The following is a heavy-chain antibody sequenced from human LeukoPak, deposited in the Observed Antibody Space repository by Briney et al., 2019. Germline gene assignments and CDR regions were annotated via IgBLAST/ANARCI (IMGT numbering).Heavy chain of an antibody. CDR1: GFTFSDYY. CDR2: ISSSGNTK. Sequence: GGSLRLSCAASGFTFSDYYMTWICQAAGKGLEWVSYISSSGNTKYYTDSVRGRFTITRDNAKRSVYLQMHGLSAEDTAVYYCARDLGIRYFDLWGRGTLVTVSS. V-gene: IGHV3-11*04. CDR3: ARDLGIRYFDL. J-gene: IGHJ2*01. D-gene: IGHD3-3*02.